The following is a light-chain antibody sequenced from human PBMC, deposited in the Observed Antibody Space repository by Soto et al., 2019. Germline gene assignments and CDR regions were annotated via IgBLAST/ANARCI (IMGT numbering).Light chain of an antibody. J-gene: IGLJ2*01. Sequence: QSVLTQPPSVSGAPGQSVTISCAGSRSNIGAGYDVHRYRQLPGTAPKLLIYGNINRPSGVPDRFSGSKSGTSASLAITGLQAEDEADYYCQSYDSSLSGSVFGGGTKVTVL. CDR3: QSYDSSLSGSV. V-gene: IGLV1-40*01. CDR1: RSNIGAGYD. CDR2: GNI.